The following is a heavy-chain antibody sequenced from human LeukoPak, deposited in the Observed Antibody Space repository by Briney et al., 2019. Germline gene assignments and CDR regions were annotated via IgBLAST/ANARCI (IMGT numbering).Heavy chain of an antibody. CDR1: GFTFSSYA. CDR2: ISYDGSNK. CDR3: AKDYDFWSGYPDY. J-gene: IGHJ4*02. D-gene: IGHD3-3*01. Sequence: GGSLRLSCAASGFTFSSYAMHWVRQAPGKGLEWVAVISYDGSNKYYADSVKGRFTISRDNSKNTLYLQMNSLRAEDTAVYYCAKDYDFWSGYPDYWGQGTLATVSS. V-gene: IGHV3-30-3*02.